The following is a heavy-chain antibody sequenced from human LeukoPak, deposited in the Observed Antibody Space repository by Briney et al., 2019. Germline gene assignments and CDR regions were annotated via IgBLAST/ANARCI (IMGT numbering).Heavy chain of an antibody. J-gene: IGHJ3*02. CDR2: IYTSGST. CDR3: ARHNTYYYDSSGYYYLGAFDI. V-gene: IGHV4-4*09. D-gene: IGHD3-22*01. Sequence: SETLTLTCTVSGGSISSYYWSWIRQPPGKGLEWIGYIYTSGSTNYNPSLKSRVTISVDTSKNQFSLKLSSMTAADTAVYYCARHNTYYYDSSGYYYLGAFDIWGQGTMVTVSS. CDR1: GGSISSYY.